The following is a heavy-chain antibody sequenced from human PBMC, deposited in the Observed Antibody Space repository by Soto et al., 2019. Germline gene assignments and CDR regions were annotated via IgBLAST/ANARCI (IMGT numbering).Heavy chain of an antibody. V-gene: IGHV3-30-3*01. CDR1: GFTFSSYA. D-gene: IGHD3-10*01. CDR3: ARVRSGSSEAYYYYYGMDV. Sequence: GGSLRLSCAASGFTFSSYAMHWVRQAPGKGLEWVAVISYDGSNKYYADSVKGRFTISRDNSKNTLYLQMNSLRAEDTAVYYCARVRSGSSEAYYYYYGMDVWGQGTTVTVSS. CDR2: ISYDGSNK. J-gene: IGHJ6*02.